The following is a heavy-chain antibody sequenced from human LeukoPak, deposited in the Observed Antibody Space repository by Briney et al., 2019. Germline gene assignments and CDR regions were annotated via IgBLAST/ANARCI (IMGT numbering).Heavy chain of an antibody. CDR3: AGGPYYDSSGYVFDY. CDR1: GGSISSYY. J-gene: IGHJ4*02. D-gene: IGHD3-22*01. CDR2: IYTSGST. Sequence: SETLSLTCTVSGGSISSYYWSWIRQPAGKGLEWIGRIYTSGSTNYNPSLKSRVTMSVDTSKNQFSLKLSSVTAADTAVYYCAGGPYYDSSGYVFDYWGQGTLVTVSS. V-gene: IGHV4-4*07.